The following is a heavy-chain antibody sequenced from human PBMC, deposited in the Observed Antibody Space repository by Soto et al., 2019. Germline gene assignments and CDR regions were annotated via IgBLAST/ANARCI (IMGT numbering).Heavy chain of an antibody. V-gene: IGHV3-30*18. Sequence: QVQLVESGGGVVQPGRSLRLSCAASGFTFSSYGMHWVRQAPGKGLEWVAVISYDGSNKYYADSVKGRFTISRDNSKNTLYLQMNSLRAEDTAVYYCAKAWVSEWELLDAFDIWGQGTMVTVSS. D-gene: IGHD1-26*01. CDR2: ISYDGSNK. CDR1: GFTFSSYG. CDR3: AKAWVSEWELLDAFDI. J-gene: IGHJ3*02.